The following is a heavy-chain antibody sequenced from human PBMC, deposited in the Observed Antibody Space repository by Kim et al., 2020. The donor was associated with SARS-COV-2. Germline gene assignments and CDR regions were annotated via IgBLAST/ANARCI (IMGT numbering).Heavy chain of an antibody. CDR2: LLASGTTT. V-gene: IGHV3-23*01. J-gene: IGHJ4*03. CDR1: GFTFNTFA. Sequence: GGSLRLSCAASGFTFNTFAMSWVRQAPGKGLEWVSGLLASGTTTYYADSVKGRFTISRDNSKYTLYLQMNSVRVDDTAVYYCVKLRGATLSKCYFDYWD. CDR3: VKLRGATLSKCYFDY.